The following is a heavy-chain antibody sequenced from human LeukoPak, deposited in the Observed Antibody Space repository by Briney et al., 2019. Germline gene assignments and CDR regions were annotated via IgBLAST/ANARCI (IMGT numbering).Heavy chain of an antibody. D-gene: IGHD2-2*01. CDR3: ARDTGPSGTAFDY. Sequence: PSETLSLTCALSGGSIYSNSDYWAWIRQPPGKGLEWIGTVYYSGSTYYNPSLKSRVTISVDTSKNQFSLKLSSVTAADTAVYYCARDTGPSGTAFDYWGQGTLVTVSS. CDR2: VYYSGST. V-gene: IGHV4-39*07. J-gene: IGHJ4*02. CDR1: GGSIYSNSDY.